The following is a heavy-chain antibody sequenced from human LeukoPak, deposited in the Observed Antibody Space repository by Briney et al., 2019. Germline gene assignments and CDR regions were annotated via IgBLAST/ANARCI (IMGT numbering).Heavy chain of an antibody. CDR3: AKDSSVHWSFEYYMDV. D-gene: IGHD3-9*01. Sequence: GGSLRLSCAASGFTFHDYAMHWVRQAPGKGLEWVSLISWDGGSTYYADSVKGRFTISRDNSKNSLYLQMNSLRAEDTALYYCAKDSSVHWSFEYYMDVWGKGTTVTVSS. J-gene: IGHJ6*03. CDR1: GFTFHDYA. V-gene: IGHV3-43D*03. CDR2: ISWDGGST.